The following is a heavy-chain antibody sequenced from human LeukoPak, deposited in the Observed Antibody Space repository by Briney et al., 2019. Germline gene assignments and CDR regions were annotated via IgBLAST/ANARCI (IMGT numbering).Heavy chain of an antibody. CDR3: AGGGRRGFDP. CDR2: IYYSGST. CDR1: GGSISSYY. J-gene: IGHJ5*02. V-gene: IGHV4-59*01. D-gene: IGHD1-14*01. Sequence: PSETLSLTCTVSGGSISSYYWSWIRQPPGKGLEWIGYIYYSGSTNYNPSLKSRVTISVDTSKNQLSLKLSSVTAAETAVYYWAGGGRRGFDPWGQGTLVTVSS.